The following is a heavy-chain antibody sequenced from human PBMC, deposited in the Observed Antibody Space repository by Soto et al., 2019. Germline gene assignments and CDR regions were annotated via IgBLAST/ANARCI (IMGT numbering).Heavy chain of an antibody. CDR2: IYYSGST. J-gene: IGHJ4*02. D-gene: IGHD6-13*01. V-gene: IGHV4-39*02. CDR3: ARDVTAAGLIDY. CDR1: GGSISSSSYY. Sequence: SETLSLTCTVSGGSISSSSYYWGWIRQPPGKGLEWIGSIYYSGSTYYNPSLKSRVTISVDTSKNQFSLKLSSVTAADTAVYYCARDVTAAGLIDYWGQGTLVTVSS.